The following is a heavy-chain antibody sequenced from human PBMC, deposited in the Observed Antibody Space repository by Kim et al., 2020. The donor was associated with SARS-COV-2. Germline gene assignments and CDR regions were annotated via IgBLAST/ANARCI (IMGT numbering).Heavy chain of an antibody. V-gene: IGHV3-33*06. CDR3: AKGIYCRMVTAYFYY. CDR2: IWYDGSNK. D-gene: IGHD2-15*01. Sequence: GGSLRLSCAASGFTFSSYAMHWVRQAPGKGLEWVAVIWYDGSNKYYADSVKGRFTISRDNSKNTLYLQMNSLRAEDAAVYYCAKGIYCRMVTAYFYYWG. J-gene: IGHJ4*01. CDR1: GFTFSSYA.